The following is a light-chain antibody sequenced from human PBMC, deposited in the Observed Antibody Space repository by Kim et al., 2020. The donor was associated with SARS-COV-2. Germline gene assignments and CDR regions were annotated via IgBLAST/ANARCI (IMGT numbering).Light chain of an antibody. CDR3: QQYHGWPPQT. V-gene: IGKV3-15*01. Sequence: EIVLTQSPVTLSVSPGERITLSCRASQSVNSDLAWYQQKPGQAPRLLIYGASTRATDIPARFSGSGSGTEFTLTISSLQSEDFAVYYCQQYHGWPPQTFGQVTKVDIK. J-gene: IGKJ1*01. CDR2: GAS. CDR1: QSVNSD.